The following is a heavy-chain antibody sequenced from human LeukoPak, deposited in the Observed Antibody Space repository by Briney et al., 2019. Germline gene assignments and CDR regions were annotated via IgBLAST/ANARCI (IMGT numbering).Heavy chain of an antibody. CDR1: GFTFSSYG. CDR3: AREGAPAAIYVHWSDP. CDR2: IWYDGSNK. J-gene: IGHJ5*02. Sequence: PGRSLRLSCAASGFTFSSYGMHWVRQAPGKGLEWVAAIWYDGSNKYYADSVKGRFTISRDNSKNTLYLQMNSLRAEDTAVYYCAREGAPAAIYVHWSDPWGQGTLVTVSS. V-gene: IGHV3-33*01. D-gene: IGHD2-2*01.